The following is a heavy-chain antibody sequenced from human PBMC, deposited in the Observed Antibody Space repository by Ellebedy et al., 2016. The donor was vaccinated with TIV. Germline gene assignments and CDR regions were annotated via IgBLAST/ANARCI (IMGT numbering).Heavy chain of an antibody. V-gene: IGHV3-30*03. CDR3: AGGELLSLFDY. J-gene: IGHJ4*02. CDR1: GFTITTYG. CDR2: ISNDGSGK. D-gene: IGHD3-10*01. Sequence: GGSLRLXCAASGFTITTYGMHWARQAPGKGLEWVAAISNDGSGKYYADSVKGRFAISRDSSQNTLYLQMNSLRAEDTGVYYCAGGELLSLFDYWGQGTLVTVSS.